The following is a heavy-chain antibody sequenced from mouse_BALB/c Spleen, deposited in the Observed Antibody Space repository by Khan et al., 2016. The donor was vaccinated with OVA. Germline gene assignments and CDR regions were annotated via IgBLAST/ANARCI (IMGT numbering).Heavy chain of an antibody. CDR3: VRRLAY. Sequence: EVQLQESGPGLVQPSLSLSLTCTVTGYSITSDYAWNWIRQFPGHKLEWMGYISYSGRTSYTPSLQSSISIPRDTSKNKFFLQLTSVTTGDTATYFCVRRLAYWGQGTLVTVSA. CDR2: ISYSGRT. D-gene: IGHD2-13*01. CDR1: GYSITSDYA. V-gene: IGHV3-2*02. J-gene: IGHJ3*01.